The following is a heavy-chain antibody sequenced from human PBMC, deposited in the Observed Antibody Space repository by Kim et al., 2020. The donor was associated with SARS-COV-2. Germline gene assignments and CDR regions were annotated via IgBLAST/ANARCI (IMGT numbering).Heavy chain of an antibody. V-gene: IGHV1-69*13. D-gene: IGHD2-2*01. CDR3: AMGIVVVPAAIFRAFDI. Sequence: SVKVSCKASGGTFSSYAISWVRQAPGQGLEWMGGIIPIFGTANYAQKFQGRVTITADESTSTAYMELSSLRSEDKAVYYCAMGIVVVPAAIFRAFDIWGQGTMVTVSS. CDR2: IIPIFGTA. CDR1: GGTFSSYA. J-gene: IGHJ3*02.